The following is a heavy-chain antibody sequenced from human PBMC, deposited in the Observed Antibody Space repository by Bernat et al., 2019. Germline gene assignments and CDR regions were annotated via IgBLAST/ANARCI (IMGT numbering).Heavy chain of an antibody. CDR1: GFTFSSYG. CDR2: IWYDGSNK. Sequence: QVQLVESGGGVVQPGRSLRLSCAASGFTFSSYGMHWVRQAPGKGLEWVAVIWYDGSNKYYADSVKGRFTISRDNSKNTLYLQMNSLRAEDTAVYYCARGRRYYDILTGPSPFDPWGQGTLVTVSS. V-gene: IGHV3-33*01. D-gene: IGHD3-9*01. CDR3: ARGRRYYDILTGPSPFDP. J-gene: IGHJ5*02.